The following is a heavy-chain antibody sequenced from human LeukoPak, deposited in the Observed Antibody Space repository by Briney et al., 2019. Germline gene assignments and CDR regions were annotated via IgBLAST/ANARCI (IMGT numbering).Heavy chain of an antibody. CDR2: IYYSGST. D-gene: IGHD2-8*01. Sequence: SQTLSLTCTVSGGSISSGGYYWSWIRQHPGKGLEWIGYIYYSGSTYHNPSLKSRVTISVDTSKNQFSLKLSSVTAADTAVYYCARSRSYLGYFDHWGQGTLVTVSS. CDR3: ARSRSYLGYFDH. V-gene: IGHV4-31*03. CDR1: GGSISSGGYY. J-gene: IGHJ4*02.